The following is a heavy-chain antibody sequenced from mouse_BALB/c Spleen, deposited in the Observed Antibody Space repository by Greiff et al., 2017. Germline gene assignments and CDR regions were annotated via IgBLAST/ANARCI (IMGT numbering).Heavy chain of an antibody. CDR3: ARDPSIDYYGSGAWFAY. V-gene: IGHV3-6*02. J-gene: IGHJ3*01. D-gene: IGHD1-1*01. CDR1: GYSITSGYY. CDR2: ISYDGSN. Sequence: EVKLMESGPGLVKPSQSLSLTCSVTGYSITSGYYWNWIRQFPGNKLEWMGYISYDGSNNYNPSLKNRISITRDTSKNQFFLKLNSVTTEDTATYYCARDPSIDYYGSGAWFAYWGQGTLVTVSA.